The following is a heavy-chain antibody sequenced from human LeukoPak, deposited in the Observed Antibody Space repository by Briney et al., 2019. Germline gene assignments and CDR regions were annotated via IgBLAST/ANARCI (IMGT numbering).Heavy chain of an antibody. V-gene: IGHV3-9*01. D-gene: IGHD5-12*01. CDR3: AKDIVARDYYFYYGMDV. CDR2: ISWNGGDI. Sequence: GGSLRLSCAASGFSFNDYAMHWVRQAPGKGLEWVSGISWNGGDIGYADSVMGRFTISRDNAKNSLYLQMNSLRAEDTALYYCAKDIVARDYYFYYGMDVWGHGTTVTVSS. CDR1: GFSFNDYA. J-gene: IGHJ6*02.